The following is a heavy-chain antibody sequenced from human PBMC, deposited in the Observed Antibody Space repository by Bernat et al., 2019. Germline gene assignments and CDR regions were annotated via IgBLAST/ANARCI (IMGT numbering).Heavy chain of an antibody. Sequence: EVQLVESGGGLVQPGGSLRLSCAASGFNFSNYWMHWVRQAPGKGLVWVSRINGDGIITTYADSVKGRFTISRDNAKNTLWLQMHSLRAEDTAVYYCAREDYIAWGQGTLVTVSS. CDR1: GFNFSNYW. V-gene: IGHV3-74*01. J-gene: IGHJ4*02. CDR3: AREDYIA. CDR2: INGDGIIT. D-gene: IGHD3-16*01.